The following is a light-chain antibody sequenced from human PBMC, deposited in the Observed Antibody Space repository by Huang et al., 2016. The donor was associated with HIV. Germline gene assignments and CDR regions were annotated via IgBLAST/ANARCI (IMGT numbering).Light chain of an antibody. V-gene: IGKV1-33*01. Sequence: DIQMTQSPSSLSASVGDRVTISCQASQDISKNVNWYQHQPGKAPKLLIYDASDLPPGVPPRFSGTGSGTYFSRTINSLQAEDTATYYCQHFHTLPYTFGQGTNLEIK. J-gene: IGKJ2*01. CDR1: QDISKN. CDR2: DAS. CDR3: QHFHTLPYT.